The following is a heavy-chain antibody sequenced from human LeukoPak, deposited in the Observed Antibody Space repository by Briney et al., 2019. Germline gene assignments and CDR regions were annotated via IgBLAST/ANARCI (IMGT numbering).Heavy chain of an antibody. CDR1: GYTFTGYY. J-gene: IGHJ4*02. CDR3: ARDSSSGWYYFDY. Sequence: ASAKVSCKASGYTFTGYYMHWVRQAPGQGLEWMGRINPDSGGTNHAQKFQGRVTMTRDTSISTAYMELSRLRSDDTAVYYCARDSSSGWYYFDYWGQGTLVTVSS. V-gene: IGHV1-2*06. CDR2: INPDSGGT. D-gene: IGHD6-19*01.